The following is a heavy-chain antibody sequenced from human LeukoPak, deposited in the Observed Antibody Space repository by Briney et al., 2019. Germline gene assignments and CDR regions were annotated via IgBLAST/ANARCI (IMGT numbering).Heavy chain of an antibody. V-gene: IGHV3-7*04. Sequence: GGSLRLSCAASGFTFSSYWMSWVRQAPGTGLEWVASIKQDGSEKSYVDSVKGRFTISRDNAKNSLYLQMNSLRAEDTAVYYCARGGYQLLWYWGQGTLVTVSS. CDR2: IKQDGSEK. D-gene: IGHD2-2*01. CDR1: GFTFSSYW. CDR3: ARGGYQLLWY. J-gene: IGHJ4*02.